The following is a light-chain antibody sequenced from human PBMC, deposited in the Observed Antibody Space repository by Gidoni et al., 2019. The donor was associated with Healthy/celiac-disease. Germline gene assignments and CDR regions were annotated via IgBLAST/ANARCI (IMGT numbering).Light chain of an antibody. CDR1: KLGDKY. V-gene: IGLV3-1*01. CDR2: QDS. J-gene: IGLJ2*01. CDR3: QAWDSSTAV. Sequence: SCQLPQPPSVSVAPGQTASITCAGDKLGDKYACWYQQKPGQSPVLVIYQDSKRPSGIPARFSGSNSGNTATLTISGTQAMDEADYYCQAWDSSTAVFGGGTKLTVL.